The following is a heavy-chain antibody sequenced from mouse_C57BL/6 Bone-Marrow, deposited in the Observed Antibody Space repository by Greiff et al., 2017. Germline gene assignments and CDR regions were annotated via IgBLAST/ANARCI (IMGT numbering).Heavy chain of an antibody. V-gene: IGHV14-2*01. CDR1: GFIIKDYY. Sequence: VQLQQSGAELVKPGASVKLSCTASGFIIKDYYMHWVKQRPEQGLEWIGRIDPEDGETKYAPKFQGKATITADTSSNTAYLQLSSLTEEDTAVYYCAGGGSSGFWFAYWGQGTLVTVSA. J-gene: IGHJ3*01. CDR3: AGGGSSGFWFAY. D-gene: IGHD3-2*02. CDR2: IDPEDGET.